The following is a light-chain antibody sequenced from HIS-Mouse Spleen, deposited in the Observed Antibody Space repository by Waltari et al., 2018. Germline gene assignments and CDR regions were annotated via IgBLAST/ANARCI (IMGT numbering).Light chain of an antibody. J-gene: IGLJ2*01. CDR3: YSAADNSGV. CDR2: KDS. CDR1: VLPKKL. V-gene: IGLV3-27*01. Sequence: SYELTQPSSVSVSPGQTARITCSGDVLPKKLSSVVPAEARPGPCAVIYKDSERPSGIPERFSGSSSGTTVTLTISGAQVEDEADYYCYSAADNSGVFGGGTKLTVL.